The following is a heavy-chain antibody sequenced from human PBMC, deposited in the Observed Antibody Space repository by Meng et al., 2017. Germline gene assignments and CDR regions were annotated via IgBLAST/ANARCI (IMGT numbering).Heavy chain of an antibody. V-gene: IGHV4-34*01. CDR2: INHSGST. J-gene: IGHJ4*02. CDR3: ARGVQCSTSCYIDY. CDR1: GGSFSGYY. D-gene: IGHD2-2*02. Sequence: QMQLQQWGAGLLKPSETLSLTCAVYGGSFSGYYWSWIRQPPGKGLEWIGEINHSGSTNYNPSLKSRVTISVDTSKNQFSLKLSSVTAADTAVYYCARGVQCSTSCYIDYWGQGTLVTVSS.